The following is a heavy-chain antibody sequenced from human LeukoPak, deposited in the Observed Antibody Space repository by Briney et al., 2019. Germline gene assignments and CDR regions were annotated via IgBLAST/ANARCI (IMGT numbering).Heavy chain of an antibody. V-gene: IGHV4-59*01. CDR3: ARCGGHTSGYGIDY. J-gene: IGHJ4*02. CDR1: GGSFSSYY. D-gene: IGHD5-18*01. Sequence: SETLSLTCTVSGGSFSSYYWSWIRQPPGKGLEWIGYIYYSGSTINNPSLNSRVTISVDRSENQFSLTLSSVTAADTAVYYCARCGGHTSGYGIDYWGQGTLVTVSS. CDR2: IYYSGST.